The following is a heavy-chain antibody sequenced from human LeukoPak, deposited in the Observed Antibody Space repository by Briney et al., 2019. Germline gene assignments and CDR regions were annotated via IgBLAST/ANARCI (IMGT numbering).Heavy chain of an antibody. CDR1: GYTFTSYY. CDR2: INPSGGST. Sequence: GASVKVSCKASGYTFTSYYMHWVRQAPGQGLEWMGIINPSGGSTSYARKFQGRVTMTRDTSTSTVYMELSSLRSEDTAVYYCARGKWELLVGDDAFDIWGQGTMVTVSS. CDR3: ARGKWELLVGDDAFDI. V-gene: IGHV1-46*01. J-gene: IGHJ3*02. D-gene: IGHD1-26*01.